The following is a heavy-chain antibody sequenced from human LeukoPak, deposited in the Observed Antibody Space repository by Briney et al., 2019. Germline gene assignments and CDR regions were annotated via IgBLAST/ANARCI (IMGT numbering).Heavy chain of an antibody. Sequence: AAVKESCTASGYTFTGYFMHWVRQAPGQGLEWMGWINPKTGGTNYPQKFQGRVTMTRDTSISTVNMELSRLRSDDTAVYFCARDLDGAFDIWGQGTV. D-gene: IGHD1-1*01. J-gene: IGHJ3*02. V-gene: IGHV1-2*02. CDR3: ARDLDGAFDI. CDR1: GYTFTGYF. CDR2: INPKTGGT.